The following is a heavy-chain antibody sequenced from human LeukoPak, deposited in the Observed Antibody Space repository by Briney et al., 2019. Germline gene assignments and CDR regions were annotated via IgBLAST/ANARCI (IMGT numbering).Heavy chain of an antibody. V-gene: IGHV3-30-3*01. Sequence: GGSLRLSCAASGFTFSSYAMLWVRQAPGKGLEWVAVISYDGSNKYYADSVKGRFTISRDNSKNTLYLQMNSLRAEDTAVYYCARDRKVRGVIRSLNFDYWGQGTLVTVSS. D-gene: IGHD3-10*01. J-gene: IGHJ4*02. CDR3: ARDRKVRGVIRSLNFDY. CDR1: GFTFSSYA. CDR2: ISYDGSNK.